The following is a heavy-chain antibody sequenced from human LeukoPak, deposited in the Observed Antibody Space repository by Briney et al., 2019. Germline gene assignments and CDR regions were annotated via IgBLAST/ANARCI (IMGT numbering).Heavy chain of an antibody. V-gene: IGHV3-21*01. J-gene: IGHJ4*02. Sequence: PGGSLRLSCAASGFTFSSYSMNWVRQAPGKGLEWVSSISSGSSAIYYADSVKGRITISRDNAKNSLFLQMNSLRAEDTAVYYCAKGTGDTAYYFDFWGQGVLVTVSS. CDR3: AKGTGDTAYYFDF. CDR2: ISSGSSAI. D-gene: IGHD7-27*01. CDR1: GFTFSSYS.